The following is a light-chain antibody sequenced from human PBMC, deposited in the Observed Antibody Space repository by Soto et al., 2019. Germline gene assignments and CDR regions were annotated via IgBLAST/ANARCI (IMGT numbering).Light chain of an antibody. Sequence: QSVLTQPPSASGSPGQSVTISCTGTSSDVGGYDYVSWYQQHPGKAPKLMIYEVTIRPSGVSDRFSGSKSGNTASLTVSGLQAEDEADSYCSSYTGGNPPYVLGPGTKVTVL. V-gene: IGLV2-8*01. CDR1: SSDVGGYDY. CDR2: EVT. J-gene: IGLJ1*01. CDR3: SSYTGGNPPYV.